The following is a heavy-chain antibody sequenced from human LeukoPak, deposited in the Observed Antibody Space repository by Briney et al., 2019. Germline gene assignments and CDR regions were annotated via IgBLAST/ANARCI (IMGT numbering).Heavy chain of an antibody. CDR3: ATSTAYVMDV. Sequence: SSTIFYADSVKGRFTISRDNSKNTLYLQTNSLRAEDTAVYYCATSTAYVMDVWGQGTTVTVS. J-gene: IGHJ6*02. D-gene: IGHD2-2*01. CDR2: SSTI. V-gene: IGHV3-48*01.